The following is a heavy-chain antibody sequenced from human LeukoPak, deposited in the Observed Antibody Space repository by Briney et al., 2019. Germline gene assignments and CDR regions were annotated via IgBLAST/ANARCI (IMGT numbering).Heavy chain of an antibody. CDR1: GFTFNNYN. D-gene: IGHD2-15*01. Sequence: PGGSLRLSCAASGFTFNNYNMNWVRQAPGKGLEWVAFIRYDGSNKYYADSVKGRFTISRDNAKSSMWLQMNSLRDEDTAVYYCARDQTPFYWGQESLVTVSS. V-gene: IGHV3-30*02. CDR2: IRYDGSNK. J-gene: IGHJ4*02. CDR3: ARDQTPFY.